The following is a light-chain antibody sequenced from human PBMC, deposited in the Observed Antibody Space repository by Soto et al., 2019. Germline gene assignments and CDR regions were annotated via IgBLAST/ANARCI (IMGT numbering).Light chain of an antibody. CDR2: DAS. CDR3: QQRSNWPRYT. V-gene: IGKV3-11*01. J-gene: IGKJ2*01. Sequence: EIVLTQSPATLSLSPEERATLSCRASQSVSSYLAWYQQKPGQAPMLLIYDASNRATGIPARFSGSGSGTDFTLTISSLEPEDFAVYYCQQRSNWPRYTFGQGTKLEIK. CDR1: QSVSSY.